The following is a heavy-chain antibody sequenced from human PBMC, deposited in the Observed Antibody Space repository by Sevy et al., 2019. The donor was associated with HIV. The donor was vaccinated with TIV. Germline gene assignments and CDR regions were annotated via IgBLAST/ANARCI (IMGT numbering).Heavy chain of an antibody. CDR1: GFTFSSYV. Sequence: GGSLRLSCAASGFTFSSYVMHWVRQAPGKGLDWVTVISYDGSNKYYADSVKGRFTISRDNSKNTLYLQMNSLRVEDTAMYYCAKGGQWLVRDWFDPWGQGTLVTVSS. CDR3: AKGGQWLVRDWFDP. J-gene: IGHJ5*02. D-gene: IGHD6-19*01. V-gene: IGHV3-30*18. CDR2: ISYDGSNK.